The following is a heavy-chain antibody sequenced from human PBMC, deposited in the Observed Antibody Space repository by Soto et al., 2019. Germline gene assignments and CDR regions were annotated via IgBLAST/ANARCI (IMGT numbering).Heavy chain of an antibody. Sequence: SLRLSCAASGYTFSSYAMHWVRQAPGKGLEWVAVISYDGSNKYYADSVKGRFTISRDNSKNTLYLQMNSLRAEDTAVYYCARPWGRGYSYGTFDYWGQGTLVTVSS. CDR1: GYTFSSYA. CDR2: ISYDGSNK. J-gene: IGHJ4*02. CDR3: ARPWGRGYSYGTFDY. V-gene: IGHV3-30-3*01. D-gene: IGHD5-18*01.